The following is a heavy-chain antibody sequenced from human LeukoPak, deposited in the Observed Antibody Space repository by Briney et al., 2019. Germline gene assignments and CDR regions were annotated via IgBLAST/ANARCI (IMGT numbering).Heavy chain of an antibody. CDR1: GFTFSSYS. Sequence: GGSLRLSCAASGFTFSSYSMNWVRQAPGKGLEWVSSISSSSSYIYYADSVKGRFTISRDNAKNSLYLQMNSLRAEDTAVYHCARDPFGQARGDYWGQGTLVTVSS. D-gene: IGHD3-16*01. CDR2: ISSSSSYI. CDR3: ARDPFGQARGDY. V-gene: IGHV3-21*03. J-gene: IGHJ4*02.